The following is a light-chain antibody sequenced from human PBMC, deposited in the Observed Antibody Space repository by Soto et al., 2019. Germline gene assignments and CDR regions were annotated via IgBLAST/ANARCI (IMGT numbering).Light chain of an antibody. V-gene: IGKV1-39*01. J-gene: IGKJ1*01. CDR2: AAF. Sequence: DIQMTQSPSSLSASIGDRVTIACRASQSIRGYLNWYQQIPGKAPKLLIYAAFNLQSGVPSRFSGSGSGTDLTLTMTSLQPEDFATYYCQQSFSSPWTFAQGTKVEIK. CDR3: QQSFSSPWT. CDR1: QSIRGY.